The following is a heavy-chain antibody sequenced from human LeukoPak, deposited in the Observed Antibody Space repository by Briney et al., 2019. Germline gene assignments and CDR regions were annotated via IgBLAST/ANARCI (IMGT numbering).Heavy chain of an antibody. V-gene: IGHV3-53*01. D-gene: IGHD3-22*01. Sequence: GGSLRLSCAASGFTVSSNYMSWVRQAPGKGLEWVSVIYSGGSTYYSDSVKGRFTISRDNSKNTLYLQMNSLRAEDTAVYYCARDLYYDSSGYYSGWGQGTLVTVSS. J-gene: IGHJ4*02. CDR1: GFTVSSNY. CDR2: IYSGGST. CDR3: ARDLYYDSSGYYSG.